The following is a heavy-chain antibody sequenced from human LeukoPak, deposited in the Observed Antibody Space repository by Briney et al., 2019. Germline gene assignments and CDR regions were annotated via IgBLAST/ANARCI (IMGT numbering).Heavy chain of an antibody. D-gene: IGHD3-3*01. CDR1: GFTLSNYW. CDR2: IKRDESER. Sequence: GGSLRLSCAASGFTLSNYWMSWVRQAPRKGLEWVANIKRDESERYYVDSVKGRFTISRDNARNSLYLQMSNLRAEDTAVYYCARDLSPIGYDFWSGYYTNYYYYMDVWGKGTTVTVSS. CDR3: ARDLSPIGYDFWSGYYTNYYYYMDV. V-gene: IGHV3-7*01. J-gene: IGHJ6*03.